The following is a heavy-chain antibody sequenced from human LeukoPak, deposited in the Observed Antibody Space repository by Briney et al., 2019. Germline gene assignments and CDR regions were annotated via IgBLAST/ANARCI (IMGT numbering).Heavy chain of an antibody. CDR2: IYYSGST. V-gene: IGHV4-59*08. J-gene: IGHJ4*02. CDR3: ARGAYFDWLYRLDY. CDR1: GGSISSYY. Sequence: SETLSLTCTVSGGSISSYYWSWIRQPPGKGLEWIGYIYYSGSTNYNPSLKSRVTISVDTSKNQFSLKLSSVTAADTAVYYCARGAYFDWLYRLDYWGQGTLVTVSS. D-gene: IGHD3-9*01.